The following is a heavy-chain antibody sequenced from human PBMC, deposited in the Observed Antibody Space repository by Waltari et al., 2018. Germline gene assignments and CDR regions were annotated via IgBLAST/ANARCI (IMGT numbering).Heavy chain of an antibody. CDR1: GLTFSSYA. CDR3: AGGGSGSSNWFDP. CDR2: IYPGDSDT. J-gene: IGHJ5*02. Sequence: EVQLLESGGGLVQPVGSLRLSCAASGLTFSSYAMHWVRQMPGKGLEWMGIIYPGDSDTRYSPSFQGQVTISADKSISTAYLQWSSLKASDTAMYYCAGGGSGSSNWFDPWGQGTLVTVSS. V-gene: IGHV5-51*01. D-gene: IGHD3-10*01.